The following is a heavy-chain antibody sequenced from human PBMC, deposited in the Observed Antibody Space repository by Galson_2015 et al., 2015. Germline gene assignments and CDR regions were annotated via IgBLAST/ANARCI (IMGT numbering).Heavy chain of an antibody. CDR2: IYSGGST. CDR1: GFTVSSNY. CDR3: ARDGSREGPGSYYGWFDP. Sequence: SLRLSCAASGFTVSSNYMSWVRQAPGKGLEWVSVIYSGGSTYYADSAKGRFTISRDNSKNTLYLQMNSLRAEDTAVYYCARDGSREGPGSYYGWFDPWGQGTLVTVSS. D-gene: IGHD1-26*01. J-gene: IGHJ5*02. V-gene: IGHV3-53*01.